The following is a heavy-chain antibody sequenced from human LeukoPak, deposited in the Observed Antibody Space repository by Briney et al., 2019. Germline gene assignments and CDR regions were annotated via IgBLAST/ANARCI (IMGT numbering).Heavy chain of an antibody. Sequence: SGTLSLTCAVSGYSITSGYYWGWVRQPPGKGLEWIGSVYQTGGTYYNPSVKSRGTISVDTSMNQFSLKLRTVTSEDTAVYYCAIVYCSGGSCDSASYYASYYYYYYIDVWGIGTTVTVSS. J-gene: IGHJ6*03. CDR3: AIVYCSGGSCDSASYYASYYYYYYIDV. CDR2: VYQTGGT. V-gene: IGHV4-38-2*01. CDR1: GYSITSGYY. D-gene: IGHD2-15*01.